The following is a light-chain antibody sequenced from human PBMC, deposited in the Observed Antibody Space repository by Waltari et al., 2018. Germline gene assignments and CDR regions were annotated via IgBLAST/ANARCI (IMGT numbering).Light chain of an antibody. CDR2: DVS. CDR1: SSDVGGYNY. V-gene: IGLV2-11*01. CDR3: RSYDTTLCVV. J-gene: IGLJ2*01. Sequence: QSALTPPRPVSGSPGQSLPFSCTRTSSDVGGYNYVSWYQQHPGKAPKLLIYDVSKRPSGVTERYSGSKSGNTASLTISGLQADEEADYYCRSYDTTLCVVFGGGTKLTVL.